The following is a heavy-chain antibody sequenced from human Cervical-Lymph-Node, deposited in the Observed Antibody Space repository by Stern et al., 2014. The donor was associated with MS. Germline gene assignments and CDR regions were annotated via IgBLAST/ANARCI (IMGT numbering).Heavy chain of an antibody. J-gene: IGHJ4*02. D-gene: IGHD3-22*01. CDR2: IKSKSEGGTA. CDR3: NARGYYYDDTDYYSFDY. V-gene: IGHV3-15*01. Sequence: EVQLVASGGGLVKPGGSLRLSCTASGFTFNTAWMNWVRQSPGKGLEWVGRIKSKSEGGTADYNAPVKGRFTISRDDSKNTLFLHLNSLETEDTAVYYCNARGYYYDDTDYYSFDYWGPGTQVTVSS. CDR1: GFTFNTAW.